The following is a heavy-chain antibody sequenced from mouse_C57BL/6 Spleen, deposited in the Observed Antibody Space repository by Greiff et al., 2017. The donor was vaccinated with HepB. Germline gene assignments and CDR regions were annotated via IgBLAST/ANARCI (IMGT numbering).Heavy chain of an antibody. D-gene: IGHD1-1*01. CDR2: IDPSDSYT. J-gene: IGHJ2*01. V-gene: IGHV1-50*01. Sequence: QVQLQQPGAELVKPGASVKLSCKASGYTFTSYWMQWVKQRPGQGLEWIGEIDPSDSYTNYNQKFKGKATLTVDTSSSTAYMQLSSLTSEDSAVYYCARSGYYGSRDFDYWGQGTTLTVSS. CDR3: ARSGYYGSRDFDY. CDR1: GYTFTSYW.